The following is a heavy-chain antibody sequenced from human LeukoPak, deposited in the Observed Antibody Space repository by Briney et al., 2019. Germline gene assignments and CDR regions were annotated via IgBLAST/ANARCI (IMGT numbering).Heavy chain of an antibody. CDR1: GFTFSNAW. CDR3: TAGWYFDL. CDR2: IKSKPDGETT. V-gene: IGHV3-15*01. Sequence: GGSLRLSCATSGFTFSNAWMSWVRQAPGKGLEWAGRIKSKPDGETTDCAAPVKGRFSISRDDSKNTVYLQMNSLKTEDTAVYYCTAGWYFDLWGRGTLVTVSS. J-gene: IGHJ2*01.